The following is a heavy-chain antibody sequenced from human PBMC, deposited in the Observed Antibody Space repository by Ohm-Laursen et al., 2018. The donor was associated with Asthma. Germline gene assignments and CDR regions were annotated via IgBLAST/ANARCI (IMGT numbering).Heavy chain of an antibody. J-gene: IGHJ6*02. CDR3: AREQQRGTGLRYFDWLSKPLYYYGMDV. Sequence: GASVKVSCKASGYTFTSYYMHWVRQAPGQGLEWMGIINPSGGSTSYAQKFQGRVTMTRDTSTSTVYMELSSLRSEDTAVYYCAREQQRGTGLRYFDWLSKPLYYYGMDVWGQGTTVTVSS. CDR2: INPSGGST. D-gene: IGHD3-9*01. CDR1: GYTFTSYY. V-gene: IGHV1-46*01.